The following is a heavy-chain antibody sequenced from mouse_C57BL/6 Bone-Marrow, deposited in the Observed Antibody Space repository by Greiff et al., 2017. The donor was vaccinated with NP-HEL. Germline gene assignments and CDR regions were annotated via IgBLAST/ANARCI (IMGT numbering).Heavy chain of an antibody. CDR2: IYPGSGNT. CDR1: GYTFTDYY. D-gene: IGHD1-1*01. Sequence: VQVVESGAELVRPGASVKLSCKASGYTFTDYYINWVKQRPGQGLEWIARIYPGSGNTYYNEKFKGKATLTAEKSSSTAYMQLSSLTSEDSAVYFCATTVVVQDYAMDYWGQGTSVTVSS. V-gene: IGHV1-76*01. CDR3: ATTVVVQDYAMDY. J-gene: IGHJ4*01.